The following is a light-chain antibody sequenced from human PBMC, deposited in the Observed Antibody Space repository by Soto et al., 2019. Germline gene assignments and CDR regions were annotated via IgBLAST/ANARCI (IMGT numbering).Light chain of an antibody. J-gene: IGLJ1*01. CDR3: SSYTSSSTPPYV. Sequence: QSVLTQPASVSGSPGQSITISCTGTSSGVGGYNYVSWYQQHPGKAPKLMIYDVSNRPSGVSNRFSGSKSGNTASLTISGLQAEDEAHYYCSSYTSSSTPPYVFGTGTKLTVL. CDR1: SSGVGGYNY. V-gene: IGLV2-14*01. CDR2: DVS.